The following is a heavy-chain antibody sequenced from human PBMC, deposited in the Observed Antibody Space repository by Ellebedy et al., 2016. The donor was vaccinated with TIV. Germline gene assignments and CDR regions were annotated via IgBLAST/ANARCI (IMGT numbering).Heavy chain of an antibody. CDR3: ARISSGWGFDY. Sequence: SGPTLVKPTQTLTLTCTFSGFSLSTSRLSVSWIRQPPGKALEWLARIDWDDDKFYSTSLRTRLTISKDSSENQVVLTMTNMDPEDTATYYCARISSGWGFDYWGQGVLVTVSS. V-gene: IGHV2-70*17. J-gene: IGHJ4*02. D-gene: IGHD6-19*01. CDR2: IDWDDDK. CDR1: GFSLSTSRLS.